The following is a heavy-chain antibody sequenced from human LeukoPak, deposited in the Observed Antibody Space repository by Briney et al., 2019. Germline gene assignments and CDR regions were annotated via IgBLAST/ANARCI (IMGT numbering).Heavy chain of an antibody. CDR2: TYYRSKWYN. V-gene: IGHV6-1*01. Sequence: SQTLSLTCAISGDSVSSDSAAWNWIRQSPSRGLEWLGRTYYRSKWYNDYAVSVKSRITINPDTSKNQFSLQLNSVTPEDTAVYYCARAPSRMVRGVRYPYNWFDPWGQGTLVTVSS. D-gene: IGHD3-10*01. CDR1: GDSVSSDSAA. CDR3: ARAPSRMVRGVRYPYNWFDP. J-gene: IGHJ5*02.